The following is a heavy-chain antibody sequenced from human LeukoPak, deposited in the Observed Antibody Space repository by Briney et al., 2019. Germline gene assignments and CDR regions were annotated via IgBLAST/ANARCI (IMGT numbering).Heavy chain of an antibody. Sequence: GALRHSCAASGFTFSSYAMSWVRQAPGKGLEWVSAISGSGGSTYYADSVKGRFTISRDNSKNTLYLQMNSLRAEDTAVYYCARAPDETGTTDYWGQGTLVTVSS. D-gene: IGHD1-1*01. CDR2: ISGSGGST. CDR1: GFTFSSYA. V-gene: IGHV3-23*01. CDR3: ARAPDETGTTDY. J-gene: IGHJ4*02.